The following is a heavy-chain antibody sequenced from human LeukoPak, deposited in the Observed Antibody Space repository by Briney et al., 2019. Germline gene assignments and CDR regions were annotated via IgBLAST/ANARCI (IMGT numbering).Heavy chain of an antibody. CDR1: GYTLTELS. CDR3: ATDTVGYCGADTCYSEAY. CDR2: FDPEDGET. V-gene: IGHV1-24*01. J-gene: IGHJ4*02. Sequence: WASVKVSCKVSGYTLTELSMHWVRQAPGKGLEWMGGFDPEDGETIYAQKFQGRVTMTEDTSTDTAYMELSSLRSEDTAVYFCATDTVGYCGADTCYSEAYWGQGTLVTVSS. D-gene: IGHD2-15*01.